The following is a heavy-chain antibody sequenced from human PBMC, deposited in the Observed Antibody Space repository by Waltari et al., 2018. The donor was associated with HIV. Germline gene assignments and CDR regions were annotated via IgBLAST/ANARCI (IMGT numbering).Heavy chain of an antibody. V-gene: IGHV3-9*01. CDR2: ISWNGAGV. CDR1: GFRFDAYA. CDR3: AKGGPTIGLYYFDY. D-gene: IGHD5-12*01. Sequence: EVQLVESGGGLVQPGRSLRLSCAASGFRFDAYAMHWVRQSPGKCLGWVSGISWNGAGVGYAGSVKGRFAISRDNAKNSLYLQMNSLRAEDTALYYCAKGGPTIGLYYFDYWGQGTLVTVSS. J-gene: IGHJ4*02.